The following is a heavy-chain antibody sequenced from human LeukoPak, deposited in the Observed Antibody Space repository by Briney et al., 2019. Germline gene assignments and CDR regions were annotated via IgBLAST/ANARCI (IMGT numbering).Heavy chain of an antibody. V-gene: IGHV5-51*01. Sequence: GESLQISCKASGYSFTSYWIAWVRQMPGKGLEWMGIISPNDSDTRYSPSFQGQVTISADKSVYTAYLQWSSLRASDTAMYYCARQDRITIFGVIGSWFDPWGQGTLVTVSS. CDR2: ISPNDSDT. J-gene: IGHJ5*02. D-gene: IGHD3-3*01. CDR3: ARQDRITIFGVIGSWFDP. CDR1: GYSFTSYW.